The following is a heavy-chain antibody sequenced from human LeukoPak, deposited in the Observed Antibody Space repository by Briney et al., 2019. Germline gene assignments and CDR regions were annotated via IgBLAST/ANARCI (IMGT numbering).Heavy chain of an antibody. CDR2: IGTASDT. J-gene: IGHJ6*03. Sequence: GGSLRLSCAASGFTFSSFGMHWVRQPTGQGLEWVSTIGTASDTYYPGFVGGRFTLSRDNAKNSLYLKMNSLTAGDTAVYYCARGPPRRKYYYMDVWGKGTTVTVSS. V-gene: IGHV3-13*01. CDR1: GFTFSSFG. D-gene: IGHD5-24*01. CDR3: ARGPPRRKYYYMDV.